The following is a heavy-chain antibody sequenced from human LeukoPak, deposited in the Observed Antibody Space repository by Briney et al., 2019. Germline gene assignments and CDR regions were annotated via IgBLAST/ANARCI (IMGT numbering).Heavy chain of an antibody. Sequence: SETLSLTCTVSGGSISSYYWSWIRQPPGKGLEWIGYIYYSGSTNYNPSLKSRVTISVDTSKNQFSLKLSSVTAADTAVYYCAASVAVASDNFAYWGQGTLVTVSS. CDR2: IYYSGST. V-gene: IGHV4-59*08. CDR1: GGSISSYY. CDR3: AASVAVASDNFAY. D-gene: IGHD6-19*01. J-gene: IGHJ4*02.